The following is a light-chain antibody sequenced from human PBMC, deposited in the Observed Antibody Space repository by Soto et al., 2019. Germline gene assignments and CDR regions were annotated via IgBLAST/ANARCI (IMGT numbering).Light chain of an antibody. J-gene: IGKJ1*01. CDR2: GAS. V-gene: IGKV3-15*01. Sequence: EVVLTHSPATLSVSPGERATFSCRASQNIATNLAWYQQKPGQAPSLLIYGASNRATGIPARFSAGGSGTEFTLTISSLQSEDFAVYYCQQSYSTRWTFGQGTKVEIK. CDR3: QQSYSTRWT. CDR1: QNIATN.